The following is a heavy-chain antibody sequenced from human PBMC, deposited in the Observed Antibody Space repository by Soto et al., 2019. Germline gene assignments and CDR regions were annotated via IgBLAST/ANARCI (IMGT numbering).Heavy chain of an antibody. D-gene: IGHD2-15*01. CDR2: IIPILGIA. CDR1: GGTFSRYT. Sequence: QVPLVQSGAEVKKPGSSVKVSCKASGGTFSRYTISWVRQAPGQGLEWMGRIIPILGIANYAQKFQGRVTITADKSTSTAYMELSSLRSEDTAVYYCARAFKGYCSGGSCYSVAFDIWGQGTMVTVSS. CDR3: ARAFKGYCSGGSCYSVAFDI. J-gene: IGHJ3*02. V-gene: IGHV1-69*02.